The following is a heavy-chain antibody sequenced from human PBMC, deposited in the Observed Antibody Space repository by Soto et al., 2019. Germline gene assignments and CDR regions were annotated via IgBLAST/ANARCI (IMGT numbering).Heavy chain of an antibody. D-gene: IGHD2-15*01. CDR2: INPNSGGT. V-gene: IGHV1-2*02. CDR1: GYTFTGYY. Sequence: ASVKVSCKASGYTFTGYYMHWVRQAPGQGLEWMGWINPNSGGTNYAQKFQGRVTMTRDTSISTAYMELSRLRSDDTAVYYCARGYCSGGSCYPAFDYWGQGTLVTVSS. CDR3: ARGYCSGGSCYPAFDY. J-gene: IGHJ4*02.